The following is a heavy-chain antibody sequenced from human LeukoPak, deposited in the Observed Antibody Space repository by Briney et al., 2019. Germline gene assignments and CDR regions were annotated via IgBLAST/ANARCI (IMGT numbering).Heavy chain of an antibody. CDR3: ARRVGAARSWDYYMDV. J-gene: IGHJ6*03. CDR1: GFTFSSYG. D-gene: IGHD6-6*01. Sequence: GGSLRLSCAASGFTFSSYGMHWVRQAPGKGLEWVAFIRYDGSNKYYADSVKGRFTISRDNSKNTLYLQMNSLRAEDTAVYYCARRVGAARSWDYYMDVWGKGTTVTVSS. CDR2: IRYDGSNK. V-gene: IGHV3-30*02.